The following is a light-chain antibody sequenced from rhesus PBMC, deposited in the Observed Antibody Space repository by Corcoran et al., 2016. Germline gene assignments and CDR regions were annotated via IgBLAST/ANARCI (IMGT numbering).Light chain of an antibody. CDR1: QAISSW. CDR2: KAS. V-gene: IGKV1-22*01. J-gene: IGKJ1*01. CDR3: QQYDSRPWT. Sequence: DIQMTQSPSSLSASVGDTVTITCRASQAISSWLAWYQQKPGKAPKLLIYKASSLQGGVPSRFSGSRAGTDFTLTISSLQSEDFATYYCQQYDSRPWTFGQGTKVEIK.